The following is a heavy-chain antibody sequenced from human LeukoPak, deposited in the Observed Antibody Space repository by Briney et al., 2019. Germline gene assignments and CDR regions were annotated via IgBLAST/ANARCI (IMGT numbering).Heavy chain of an antibody. CDR1: GFTFSSYS. V-gene: IGHV3-21*01. CDR3: ARGSFVLELLFDY. Sequence: GGSLRLSCAASGFTFSSYSMNWVRQAPGKGLEWVSSISSSSSYIYYADSVKGRFTISRDNAKNSLYLQMNSLRAEDTAVYYCARGSFVLELLFDYCGQGTLVTVSS. D-gene: IGHD3-3*01. J-gene: IGHJ4*02. CDR2: ISSSSSYI.